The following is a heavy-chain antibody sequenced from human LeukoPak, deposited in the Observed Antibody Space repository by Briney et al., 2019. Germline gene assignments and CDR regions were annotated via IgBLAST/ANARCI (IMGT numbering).Heavy chain of an antibody. CDR1: GYSFTSYW. J-gene: IGHJ4*02. CDR3: ARGYCSGGACYLKYYFDY. V-gene: IGHV5-51*01. Sequence: GESLKISCQGSGYSFTSYWIAWVRQMPGKGLEWIGIIYPGDSDTRYSPSFQGQVTISVDRSIGTAHLQWSSLKASDTAMYYCARGYCSGGACYLKYYFDYWGRGTLVTVSS. D-gene: IGHD2-15*01. CDR2: IYPGDSDT.